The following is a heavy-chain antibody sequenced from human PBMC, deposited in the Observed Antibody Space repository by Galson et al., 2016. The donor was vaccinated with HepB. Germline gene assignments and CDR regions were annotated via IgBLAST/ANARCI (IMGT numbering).Heavy chain of an antibody. Sequence: SLRLSCAASGFTVSNNYMTWVRQAPGKGLEWVSLIYSDGSTRYAGSVKGRFTISRDNSKNTLYLQMNSLRAEDTAVYYCAKDSGWEHEHWGQGTLVTVSS. V-gene: IGHV3-53*01. J-gene: IGHJ1*01. CDR3: AKDSGWEHEH. D-gene: IGHD3-22*01. CDR2: IYSDGST. CDR1: GFTVSNNY.